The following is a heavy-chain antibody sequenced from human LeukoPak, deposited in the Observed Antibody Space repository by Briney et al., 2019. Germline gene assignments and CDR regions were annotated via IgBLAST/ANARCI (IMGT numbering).Heavy chain of an antibody. J-gene: IGHJ3*02. V-gene: IGHV1-2*02. CDR1: GYTFTGYY. CDR2: INPNSGGT. CDR3: ARDLGDGYPTGGAFDI. Sequence: AASVKVSCKASGYTFTGYYMHWVRQAPGQGLEWMGWINPNSGGTNYAQKFQGRVTMTRDTSISTAYMELSRLRSDDTAVYYCARDLGDGYPTGGAFDIWGQGTMVTVSS. D-gene: IGHD5-24*01.